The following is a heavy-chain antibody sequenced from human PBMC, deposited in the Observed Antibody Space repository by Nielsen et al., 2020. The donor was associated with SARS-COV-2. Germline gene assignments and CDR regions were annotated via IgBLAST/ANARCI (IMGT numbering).Heavy chain of an antibody. CDR3: ARGKCSSTSCYTDYYYMDV. V-gene: IGHV3-23*01. CDR1: GFTFNIYA. J-gene: IGHJ6*03. CDR2: VSASGGST. Sequence: GGSLRLSCAASGFTFNIYAMAWVRRAPGRGLQWVTGVSASGGSTYYTDSVKGRFSISRDNSKNTLYLQMNSLRAEDTAVYYCARGKCSSTSCYTDYYYMDVWGKGTTVTVSS. D-gene: IGHD2-2*02.